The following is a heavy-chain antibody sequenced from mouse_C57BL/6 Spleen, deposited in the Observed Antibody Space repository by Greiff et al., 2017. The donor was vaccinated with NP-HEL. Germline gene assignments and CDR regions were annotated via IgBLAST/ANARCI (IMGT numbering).Heavy chain of an antibody. D-gene: IGHD1-1*01. V-gene: IGHV1-26*01. J-gene: IGHJ2*01. CDR1: GYTFTDYY. Sequence: EVQLQQSGPELVKPGASVKISCKASGYTFTDYYMNWVKQSHGKSLEWIGDINPNNGGTSYNQKFKGKATLTVDKSSSTAYMELRSLTSEDSAVXYCASGSSFDYWGQGTTLTVSS. CDR2: INPNNGGT. CDR3: ASGSSFDY.